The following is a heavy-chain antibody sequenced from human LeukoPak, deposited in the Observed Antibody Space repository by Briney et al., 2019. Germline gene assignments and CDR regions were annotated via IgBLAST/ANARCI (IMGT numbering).Heavy chain of an antibody. CDR1: GFSVSSKY. D-gene: IGHD2-21*02. CDR2: IWSCGNT. Sequence: GGSLRLSCAASGFSVSSKYMSWVRQAPGKGLEWVSSIWSCGNTYYADSGKGRFTISRDNSKNTVYLQMNSLRGEDTAVYYCASATYCGGDCYAFFDDWGQGTLVTVSS. J-gene: IGHJ5*02. V-gene: IGHV3-66*02. CDR3: ASATYCGGDCYAFFDD.